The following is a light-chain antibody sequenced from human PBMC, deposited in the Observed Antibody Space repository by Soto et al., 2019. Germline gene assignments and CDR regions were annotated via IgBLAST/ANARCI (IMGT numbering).Light chain of an antibody. CDR2: EVS. CDR3: TAWDGSLDGRV. V-gene: IGLV2-8*01. CDR1: SSDVGEENY. J-gene: IGLJ3*02. Sequence: QSVLTQPPSASGSPGQSVTITCSGTSSDVGEENYVSWYQQHPGKVPKLILYEVSKRPSGVPDRFSGSRSGNTASLTVSGLQAEDEADYYCTAWDGSLDGRVFGGGTKVTVL.